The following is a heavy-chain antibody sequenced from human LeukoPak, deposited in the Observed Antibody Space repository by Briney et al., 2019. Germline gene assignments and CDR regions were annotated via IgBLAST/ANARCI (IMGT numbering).Heavy chain of an antibody. D-gene: IGHD3-9*01. Sequence: PSETLSLTCTVSGGSISRSNYYWGWIRQPPGKGLEWIGTIYYSGSTYYNPSLKSRVTISLDTSKNQFSLKLSSVTAADTAVYYCARRASALDWRDSYYFDYWGQGTLVTVSS. CDR2: IYYSGST. CDR3: ARRASALDWRDSYYFDY. V-gene: IGHV4-39*07. CDR1: GGSISRSNYY. J-gene: IGHJ4*02.